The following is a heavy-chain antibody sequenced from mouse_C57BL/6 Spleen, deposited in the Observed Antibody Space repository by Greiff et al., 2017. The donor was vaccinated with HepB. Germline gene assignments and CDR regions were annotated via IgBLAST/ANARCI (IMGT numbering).Heavy chain of an antibody. CDR1: GYTFTSYW. D-gene: IGHD3-2*02. CDR3: ARWGSSGYGAMDY. V-gene: IGHV1-59*01. J-gene: IGHJ4*01. Sequence: QVQLQQPGAELVRPGTSVKLSCKASGYTFTSYWMHWVKQRPGQGLEWIGVIDPSDSYTNYNQKFKGKATLTVDTSSSTAYMQLRSLTSEDSAVYYCARWGSSGYGAMDYWGQGTSVTVSS. CDR2: IDPSDSYT.